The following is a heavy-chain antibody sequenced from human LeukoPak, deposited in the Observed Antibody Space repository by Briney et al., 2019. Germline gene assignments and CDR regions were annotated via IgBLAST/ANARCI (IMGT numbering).Heavy chain of an antibody. J-gene: IGHJ4*02. Sequence: ASVKVSCKASGYTFTSYGISWVRQAPGQGLGWMGWISAYNGNTNYAQMLQGRVTMTTDTSTSTAYMELRSLRSDDTAVYYCARVYCNTTNCQRATHWGQGTLVTVSS. D-gene: IGHD2-2*01. V-gene: IGHV1-18*01. CDR1: GYTFTSYG. CDR2: ISAYNGNT. CDR3: ARVYCNTTNCQRATH.